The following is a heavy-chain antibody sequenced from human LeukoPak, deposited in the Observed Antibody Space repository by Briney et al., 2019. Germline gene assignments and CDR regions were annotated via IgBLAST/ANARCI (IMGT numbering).Heavy chain of an antibody. V-gene: IGHV3-53*04. D-gene: IGHD3-9*01. CDR2: FYSGGST. CDR1: GFTVSTNY. Sequence: GGSLRLSCAASGFTVSTNYMSWVRQAPGKGLEWVSVFYSGGSTFYADSVKGRFTISKHNSKNTLYLQMDSLRAEDTAVYYCTRVDYAISTGYYWSVWGQGTLVTVSS. CDR3: TRVDYAISTGYYWSV. J-gene: IGHJ4*02.